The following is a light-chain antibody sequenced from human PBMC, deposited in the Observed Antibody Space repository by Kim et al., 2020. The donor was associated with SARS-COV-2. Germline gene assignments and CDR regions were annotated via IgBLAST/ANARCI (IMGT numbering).Light chain of an antibody. CDR1: QSVRSTH. CDR3: QHYGSSVLT. J-gene: IGKJ4*01. Sequence: EIVLMQSPGTLSLSPGERATLSCRASQSVRSTHLAWYQQKPGQAPRLFIYGASSRATGIPDRVSGSGSGTDFTLTISRLEPEDFAVYYCQHYGSSVLTFGGGTKVDIK. V-gene: IGKV3-20*01. CDR2: GAS.